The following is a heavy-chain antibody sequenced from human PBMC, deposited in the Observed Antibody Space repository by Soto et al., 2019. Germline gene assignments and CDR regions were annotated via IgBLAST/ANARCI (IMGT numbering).Heavy chain of an antibody. D-gene: IGHD6-19*01. CDR2: ISAYNGNT. Sequence: AAVKVSCKASGCTFTSYGISWVRQAPGQGLEWMGWISAYNGNTNYAQKLQGRVTMTTDTSTSTAYMELRSLRSDDTAVYYCARDRSSGWVAFDIWGQGTMVTVSS. V-gene: IGHV1-18*04. J-gene: IGHJ3*02. CDR1: GCTFTSYG. CDR3: ARDRSSGWVAFDI.